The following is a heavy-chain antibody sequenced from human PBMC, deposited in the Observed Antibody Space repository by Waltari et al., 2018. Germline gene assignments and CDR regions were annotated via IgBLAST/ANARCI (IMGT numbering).Heavy chain of an antibody. J-gene: IGHJ4*02. V-gene: IGHV1-2*02. Sequence: QVQLVQSGAEVKKPGASVKVSCKASGYTFTGYYMHWVRQAPGQGLEWMGWINPNSGGTNDEQKFQGRVTMTRDTSISTAYMELSRLRSDDTAVYYCARDPGYSGYEFDYWGQGTLVTVSS. D-gene: IGHD5-12*01. CDR1: GYTFTGYY. CDR2: INPNSGGT. CDR3: ARDPGYSGYEFDY.